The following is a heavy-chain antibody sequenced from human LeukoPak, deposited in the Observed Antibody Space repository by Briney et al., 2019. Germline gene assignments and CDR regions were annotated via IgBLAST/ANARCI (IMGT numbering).Heavy chain of an antibody. J-gene: IGHJ4*02. Sequence: PGGSLRLSCAASGFTFSSYAMSWVRQAPGKGLEWVSAISGSGGSTYYADSVKGRFTTSRDNSKNTLYLQMNSLRAEDTAVYYCAKTPRLLYSYGYGVDYWGQGTLVTVSS. CDR2: ISGSGGST. D-gene: IGHD5-18*01. V-gene: IGHV3-23*01. CDR3: AKTPRLLYSYGYGVDY. CDR1: GFTFSSYA.